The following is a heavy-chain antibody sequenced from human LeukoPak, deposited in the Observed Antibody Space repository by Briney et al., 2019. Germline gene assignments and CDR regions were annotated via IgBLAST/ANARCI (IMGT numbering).Heavy chain of an antibody. CDR1: NGSMSSYY. Sequence: SETLSLTCAVSNGSMSSYYWSWTRQPAGKGLEWLGHIYTSGTTNYNPSLKSRVTMSVDTPKNQFSLKLSSVTAADTAVYYCARVYGGISLWYFDLWGRGTLVTVSS. CDR2: IYTSGTT. J-gene: IGHJ2*01. CDR3: ARVYGGISLWYFDL. D-gene: IGHD4-23*01. V-gene: IGHV4-4*07.